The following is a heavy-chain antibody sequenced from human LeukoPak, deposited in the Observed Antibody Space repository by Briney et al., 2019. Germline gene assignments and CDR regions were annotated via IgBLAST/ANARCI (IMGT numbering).Heavy chain of an antibody. J-gene: IGHJ4*02. V-gene: IGHV4-59*01. Sequence: TSETLSLTCTVSGGSISSYYWSWIRQPPGKGLEWIGYIYYSGSTNYNPSLKSRVTISVDTPKNQFSLKLSSVTAADTAVYYCARDCSSTSCLDYWGQGTLVTVSS. CDR3: ARDCSSTSCLDY. CDR1: GGSISSYY. CDR2: IYYSGST. D-gene: IGHD2-2*01.